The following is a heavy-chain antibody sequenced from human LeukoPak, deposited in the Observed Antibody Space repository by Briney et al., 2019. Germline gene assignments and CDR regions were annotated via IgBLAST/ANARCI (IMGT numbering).Heavy chain of an antibody. CDR3: AKDLEVVVVTALHY. V-gene: IGHV3-30*18. J-gene: IGHJ4*02. D-gene: IGHD2-21*02. Sequence: GGSLRLSCAASGFTFSSYGMHWVRQAPGKGLEWVAVISYDGSNKYYADSAKGRFTISRDNSKNTLYLQMNSLRAEDTAVYYCAKDLEVVVVTALHYWGQGTLVTVSS. CDR2: ISYDGSNK. CDR1: GFTFSSYG.